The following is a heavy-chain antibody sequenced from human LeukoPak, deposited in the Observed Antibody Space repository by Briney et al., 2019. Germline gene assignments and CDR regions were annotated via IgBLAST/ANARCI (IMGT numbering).Heavy chain of an antibody. CDR1: GGSISSGDYY. CDR2: IYYSGST. D-gene: IGHD1-26*01. CDR3: ARAVLGINWFDP. Sequence: SETLSLTCTVSGGSISSGDYYWSWIRQPPGKGLEWIGYIYYSGSTYYNPSLKSQVTISVDTSKNQFSLKLSSVTAADTAVYYCARAVLGINWFDPWGQGTLVTVSS. V-gene: IGHV4-30-4*08. J-gene: IGHJ5*02.